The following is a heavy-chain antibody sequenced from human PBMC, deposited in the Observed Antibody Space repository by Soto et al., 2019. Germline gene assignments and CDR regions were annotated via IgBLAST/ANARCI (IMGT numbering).Heavy chain of an antibody. CDR3: ARDEWGSGSLDY. Sequence: QVQLVESGGGVVQPGRSLRLSCAVSGFTFSNYGMHWVRQAPGKGLEWVAVIWYDGSNKYYADSVKGRFTISRDNSKNTLYLQMNSLRAEDTAVYYCARDEWGSGSLDYWGQGTLVTVSS. CDR1: GFTFSNYG. D-gene: IGHD3-10*01. CDR2: IWYDGSNK. V-gene: IGHV3-33*01. J-gene: IGHJ4*02.